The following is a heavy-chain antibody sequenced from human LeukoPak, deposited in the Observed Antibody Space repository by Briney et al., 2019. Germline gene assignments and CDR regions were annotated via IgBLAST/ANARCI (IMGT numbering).Heavy chain of an antibody. D-gene: IGHD3-3*01. V-gene: IGHV3-21*06. CDR3: ARQYYDIWSGYYTADYYFDY. J-gene: IGHJ4*02. Sequence: GGSLRLSCAASGFTFSSYSMNWVRQAPGKGLEWVSSISSSSSYIYYADSVKGRFTISRDNAKNSLYLELHSLRAEDTAVHYCARQYYDIWSGYYTADYYFDYWGQGTLVTVSS. CDR1: GFTFSSYS. CDR2: ISSSSSYI.